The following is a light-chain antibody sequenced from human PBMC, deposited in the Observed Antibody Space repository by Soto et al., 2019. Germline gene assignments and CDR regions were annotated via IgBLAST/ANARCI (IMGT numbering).Light chain of an antibody. CDR1: SSNIGKNG. CDR3: ATWDDSVNAWV. Sequence: QLVLTHPPSVSGAPRPRGTLSCSGISSNIGKNGVNWYQQLPGKAPKLLIYFDDLLPSGVSDRFSGSKSGTSASLAISGLQSEDEADYYCATWDDSVNAWVFGGGAKRTVL. J-gene: IGLJ3*02. V-gene: IGLV1-36*01. CDR2: FDD.